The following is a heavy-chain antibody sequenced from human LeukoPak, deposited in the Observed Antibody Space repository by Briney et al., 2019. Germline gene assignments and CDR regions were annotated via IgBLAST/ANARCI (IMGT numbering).Heavy chain of an antibody. D-gene: IGHD3-10*01. V-gene: IGHV3-9*01. CDR1: GLTFDDYA. CDR2: ISWSSDSI. J-gene: IGHJ1*01. CDR3: AKDSSDYYGSGTYSASFQH. Sequence: PGRSLRLSCAASGLTFDDYAMHWVRQAPGKGLEWVSGISWSSDSIGYADSVKGRFTISRDNAKNSLYLQMHSLRTEDTAFYYCAKDSSDYYGSGTYSASFQHWGQGTLVTVSS.